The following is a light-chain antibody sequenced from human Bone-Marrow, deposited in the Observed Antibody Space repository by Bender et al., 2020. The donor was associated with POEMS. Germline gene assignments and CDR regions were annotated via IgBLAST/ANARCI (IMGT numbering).Light chain of an antibody. V-gene: IGLV1-44*01. Sequence: LTQPPSASGTPGQRVTISCSGSNSNIGSYTVDWYQQLPGTAPKLLIYSNNQRPSGVPDRFSGSKSGTSASLAISGLQSEDEAHYYCAAWDDSLNGVIFGGGTKLTVL. CDR2: SNN. CDR3: AAWDDSLNGVI. CDR1: NSNIGSYT. J-gene: IGLJ2*01.